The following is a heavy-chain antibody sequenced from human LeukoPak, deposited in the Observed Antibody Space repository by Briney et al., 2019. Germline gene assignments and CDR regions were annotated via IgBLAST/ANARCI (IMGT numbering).Heavy chain of an antibody. Sequence: VASVKVSCKASGYTFTGYYLHWVRQAPGQGLEWMGWINPNSGGTNYAQRFQGRVTMTRDTSISTAYMELSRLRSDDTAVYYCARGEHIVVVTAKVYGMDVWGQGTTVTVSS. CDR2: INPNSGGT. J-gene: IGHJ6*02. CDR3: ARGEHIVVVTAKVYGMDV. CDR1: GYTFTGYY. V-gene: IGHV1-2*02. D-gene: IGHD2-21*02.